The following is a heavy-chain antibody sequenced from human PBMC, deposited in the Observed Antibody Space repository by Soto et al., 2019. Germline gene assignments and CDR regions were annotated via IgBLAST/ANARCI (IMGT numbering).Heavy chain of an antibody. V-gene: IGHV4-31*03. J-gene: IGHJ4*01. CDR1: GDSISSSDYY. D-gene: IGHD4-17*01. CDR2: IYSSGNS. Sequence: QVHLQESGPGLVKPSQTLSLTCTVSGDSISSSDYYWSWIRQPPGKGLEWIGYIYSSGNSYYNPSLKSRLTISVDTSKNQFSLKLNSVPAADTALYYCARGLSAATVVTCDLDYGGQGTLVSVSS. CDR3: ARGLSAATVVTCDLDY.